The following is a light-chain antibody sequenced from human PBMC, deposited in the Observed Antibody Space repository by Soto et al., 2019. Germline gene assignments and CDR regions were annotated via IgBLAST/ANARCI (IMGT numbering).Light chain of an antibody. J-gene: IGKJ1*01. V-gene: IGKV3-20*01. Sequence: EIVLTQSPVTLSLSPGERATLSCRASQSVTSYLAWYQQKPGQAPRLLIYGASNRSTVIPDRFSGSGSGTDFTLTITRLEPEDFAMYYCQRYDSLRTFGQGTKVDI. CDR2: GAS. CDR1: QSVTSY. CDR3: QRYDSLRT.